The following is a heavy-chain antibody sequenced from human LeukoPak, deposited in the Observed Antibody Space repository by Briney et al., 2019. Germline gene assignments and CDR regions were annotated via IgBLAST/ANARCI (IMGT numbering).Heavy chain of an antibody. Sequence: TPSETLSLTCAVYGGSFSGYYWSWIRQPPGKGLEWIGNIRYTGSTFYKSSLKSRLTISVDTSKNQFSLKLSSVTAADTAVYYCARHRTYDSTDPWGQGILVTVSS. CDR3: ARHRTYDSTDP. CDR1: GGSFSGYY. CDR2: IRYTGST. V-gene: IGHV4-34*01. J-gene: IGHJ5*02. D-gene: IGHD3-22*01.